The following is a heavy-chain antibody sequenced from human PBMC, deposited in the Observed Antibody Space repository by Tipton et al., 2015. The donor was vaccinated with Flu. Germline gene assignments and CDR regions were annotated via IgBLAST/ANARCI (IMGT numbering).Heavy chain of an antibody. Sequence: SLRLSCAASGFTFSSYWMTWVRQAPGKGLEWVANIKQDGSEKYYVDSVKGRFTISRDDSKNTLYLQWNSLTTEDTAVYYCATLGNSGTDGFDIWGQGTMVTISS. V-gene: IGHV3-7*01. D-gene: IGHD5-12*01. CDR1: GFTFSSYW. J-gene: IGHJ3*02. CDR3: ATLGNSGTDGFDI. CDR2: IKQDGSEK.